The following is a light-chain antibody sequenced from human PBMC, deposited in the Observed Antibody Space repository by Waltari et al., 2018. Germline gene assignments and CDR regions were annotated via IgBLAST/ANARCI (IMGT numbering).Light chain of an antibody. CDR3: QQYGSSPPYS. CDR2: GAS. J-gene: IGKJ2*03. CDR1: RSISNSY. V-gene: IGKV3-20*01. Sequence: EIVLTQSPGTLSLSPGERATLSCRASRSISNSYLAWYQQKPGQAPRLLIYGASRRATGIPDRCSGSGSGTDFTLTISRLEAEDFAVYYCQQYGSSPPYSFGQGTELEIK.